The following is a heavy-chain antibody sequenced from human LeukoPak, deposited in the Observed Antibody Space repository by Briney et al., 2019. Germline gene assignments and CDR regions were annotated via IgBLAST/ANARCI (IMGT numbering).Heavy chain of an antibody. CDR2: ISSDGSSS. V-gene: IGHV3-74*01. CDR1: GFTFSSHW. J-gene: IGHJ3*02. D-gene: IGHD5-24*01. CDR3: ARGLGDGSI. Sequence: GGSLRLSCAASGFTFSSHWMHWVRQAPGKGPVWVARISSDGSSSTYADSVKGQFTISRDNAKNTLYLQMNSLSAEDTAVYYCARGLGDGSIWGHGTMVTVSS.